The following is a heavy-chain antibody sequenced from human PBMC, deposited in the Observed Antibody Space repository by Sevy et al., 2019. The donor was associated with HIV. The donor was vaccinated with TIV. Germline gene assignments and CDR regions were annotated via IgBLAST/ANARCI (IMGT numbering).Heavy chain of an antibody. CDR1: GFTFSSYA. V-gene: IGHV3-23*01. CDR3: AKYNSYDRGGEGFDF. J-gene: IGHJ4*02. Sequence: GGSLRLSCAASGFTFSSYAMSWVRQAPGKGLEWVSAISGSGVSTYYADSVKGRFTISRDNSKNTLYLQMNSLSAEDKAVYYCAKYNSYDRGGEGFDFWGQGTMVTVSS. CDR2: ISGSGVST. D-gene: IGHD3-22*01.